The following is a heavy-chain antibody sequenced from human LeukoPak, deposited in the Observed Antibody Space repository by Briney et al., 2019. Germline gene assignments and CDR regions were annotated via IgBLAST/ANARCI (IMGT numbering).Heavy chain of an antibody. V-gene: IGHV1-18*04. Sequence: ASVKVSCKASGYTFTGYYMHWVRQAPGQGLECMGWINPNSGNTNYAQKLQGRVTMTTDTSTSTAYMELRSLRSDDTAVYYCARDGPYYYDSSGYYRFDYWGQGTLVTVSS. CDR2: INPNSGNT. CDR1: GYTFTGYY. CDR3: ARDGPYYYDSSGYYRFDY. J-gene: IGHJ4*02. D-gene: IGHD3-22*01.